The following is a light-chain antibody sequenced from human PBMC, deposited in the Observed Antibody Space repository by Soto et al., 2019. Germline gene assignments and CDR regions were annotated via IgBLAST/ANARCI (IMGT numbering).Light chain of an antibody. CDR1: QSISSW. CDR3: EQAGSFPIT. CDR2: DAS. J-gene: IGKJ5*01. Sequence: DVKMYKSPSTLSASVGDRVTITCRASQSISSWLAWYQQKPGKAPKLLIYDASSLESVVPSRFSGSGSGTDFTLTISSLQPEDFATYYCEQAGSFPITFGQGTLLE. V-gene: IGKV1-5*01.